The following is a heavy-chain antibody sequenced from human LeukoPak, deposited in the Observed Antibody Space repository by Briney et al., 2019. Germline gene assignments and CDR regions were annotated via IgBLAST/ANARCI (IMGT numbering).Heavy chain of an antibody. CDR3: ARDGRYDFWSGYWDY. CDR2: INWNGAST. V-gene: IGHV3-20*04. D-gene: IGHD3-3*01. Sequence: PGGSLRLLCAVSGFTFDDYGMIWVPQAPGKGREWVSGINWNGASTGYADSVKGRFTISRDNAKTSLYLQMNSLRVEDTALYYCARDGRYDFWSGYWDYWGQGTLVTVSS. J-gene: IGHJ4*02. CDR1: GFTFDDYG.